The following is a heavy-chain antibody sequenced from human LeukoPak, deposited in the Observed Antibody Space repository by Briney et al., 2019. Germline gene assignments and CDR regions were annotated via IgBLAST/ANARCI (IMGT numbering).Heavy chain of an antibody. D-gene: IGHD3-3*01. Sequence: NPGGSLRLSCAASGFTFSTYTMNWVRQAPGKGLEWVSSISSSSNYIYYADSVKGRFTISRDNAKNSLYLQMNSLRAEDTALYHCARALYYDFWSGSPDDAFDIWGQGTMVTVSS. CDR1: GFTFSTYT. V-gene: IGHV3-21*04. J-gene: IGHJ3*02. CDR3: ARALYYDFWSGSPDDAFDI. CDR2: ISSSSNYI.